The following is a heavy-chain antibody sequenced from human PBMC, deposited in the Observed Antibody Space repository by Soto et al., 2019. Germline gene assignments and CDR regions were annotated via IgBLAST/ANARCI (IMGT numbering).Heavy chain of an antibody. CDR3: ARDLEFTMTRPTDY. CDR2: IIPILGIA. Sequence: ASVKVSCKASGGTFSSYTISWVRQAPGQGLEWMGRIIPILGIANYAQKFQGRVTITADKSTSTAYMELSSLRSEDTAVYYCARDLEFTMTRPTDYWGQGTLVTVSS. V-gene: IGHV1-69*04. J-gene: IGHJ4*02. CDR1: GGTFSSYT. D-gene: IGHD3-22*01.